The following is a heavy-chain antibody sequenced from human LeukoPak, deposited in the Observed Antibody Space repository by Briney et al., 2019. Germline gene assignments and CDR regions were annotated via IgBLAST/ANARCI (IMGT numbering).Heavy chain of an antibody. CDR2: ISSNGGST. V-gene: IGHV3-23*01. J-gene: IGHJ3*02. CDR1: GFTFSTYA. CDR3: AKDFRVAEELWFGELWNAFDI. Sequence: GGSLSLSCAASGFTFSTYAMSWVRQAPGKGLEWVSTISSNGGSTYYADSVKGRFTISRDNSKNTLYLQVNSLRIEDTAVYYCAKDFRVAEELWFGELWNAFDIWGQGIRVAVSS. D-gene: IGHD3-10*01.